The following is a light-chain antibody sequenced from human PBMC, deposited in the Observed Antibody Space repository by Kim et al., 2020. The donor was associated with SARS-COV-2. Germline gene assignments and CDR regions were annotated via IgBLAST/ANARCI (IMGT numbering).Light chain of an antibody. V-gene: IGKV3-15*01. CDR1: QNVDSN. Sequence: EIVMTQSPATLSVSPGERATLSCRASQNVDSNLVWYQQKPGQAPRLLMYGASTRATGIPARFSGTGSGTEFTLTISSLQSEDFAVYYCQQYITWPRTFGQGTKVEIK. J-gene: IGKJ1*01. CDR3: QQYITWPRT. CDR2: GAS.